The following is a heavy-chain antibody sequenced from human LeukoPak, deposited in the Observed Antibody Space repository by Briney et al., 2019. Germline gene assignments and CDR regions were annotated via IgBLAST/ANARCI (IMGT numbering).Heavy chain of an antibody. CDR1: GFTFDDYG. CDR2: INWIGGST. D-gene: IGHD3-22*01. CDR3: ARSHDSSGYYLSNFDY. Sequence: GGSLRLSCAASGFTFDDYGMSWVRQAPGKGLDWVSGINWIGGSTGYADSVKGRFTISRDNAKNSLYLQMNSLRAEDTALYYCARSHDSSGYYLSNFDYWGQGTLVTVSS. V-gene: IGHV3-20*04. J-gene: IGHJ4*02.